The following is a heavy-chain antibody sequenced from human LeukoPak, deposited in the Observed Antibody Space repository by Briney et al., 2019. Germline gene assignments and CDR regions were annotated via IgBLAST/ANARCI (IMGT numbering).Heavy chain of an antibody. Sequence: PGGSLRLSCAASGFTFSAFWMNWVRQPPGKGLEWVANMNQDGSEKYYVDSVKGRFTISRDNAKNSLYLQMNSLRAEDTAVYYCARDLRYSSDPWGQGTLVAVSS. V-gene: IGHV3-7*04. CDR1: GFTFSAFW. CDR3: ARDLRYSSDP. CDR2: MNQDGSEK. D-gene: IGHD5-18*01. J-gene: IGHJ5*02.